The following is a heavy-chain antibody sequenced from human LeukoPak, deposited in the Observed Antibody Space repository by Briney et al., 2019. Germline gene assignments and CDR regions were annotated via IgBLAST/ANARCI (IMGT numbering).Heavy chain of an antibody. CDR1: GGSISSYY. D-gene: IGHD6-19*01. CDR3: ARVLSIAVAGAFDY. Sequence: SETLSLTCTVSGGSISSYYWSWIRQPPGKGLEWIGYIYYSGSTNHNPSLKSRVTISVDTSKNQFSLKLSSVTAADTAVYYCARVLSIAVAGAFDYWGQGTLVTVSS. V-gene: IGHV4-59*01. J-gene: IGHJ4*02. CDR2: IYYSGST.